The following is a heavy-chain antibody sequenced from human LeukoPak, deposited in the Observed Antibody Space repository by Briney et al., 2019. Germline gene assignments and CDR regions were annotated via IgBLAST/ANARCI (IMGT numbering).Heavy chain of an antibody. J-gene: IGHJ4*02. CDR1: GFTFSNYA. D-gene: IGHD3-3*01. CDR2: ISYDGSNK. V-gene: IGHV3-30-3*01. CDR3: ARVARIDFWRGYYDY. Sequence: GGSLRLSCAASGFTFSNYAMHWVRQAPGKGLEWVAVISYDGSNKYYADSVKGRFTISRDNSKNTLYLQMNSLRAEDTAVYYCARVARIDFWRGYYDYWGQGTLVTVSS.